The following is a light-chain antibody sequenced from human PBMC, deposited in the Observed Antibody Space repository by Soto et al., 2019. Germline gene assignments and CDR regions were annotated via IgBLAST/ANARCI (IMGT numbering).Light chain of an antibody. Sequence: QSVLTQPASVSGSPGQSIAISCTGTSSDAGGYNYVSWYQQHPGKAPKLMIYDVSNRPSGVSNRFSGSKSGNTASLTISGLQAEDEADYYCCSYTTSSTYVFGTGTKVTVL. CDR2: DVS. V-gene: IGLV2-14*03. J-gene: IGLJ1*01. CDR3: CSYTTSSTYV. CDR1: SSDAGGYNY.